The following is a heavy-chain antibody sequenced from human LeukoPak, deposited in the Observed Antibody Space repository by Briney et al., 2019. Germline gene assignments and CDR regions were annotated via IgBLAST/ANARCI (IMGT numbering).Heavy chain of an antibody. CDR1: GGSISSYY. D-gene: IGHD2-21*02. CDR2: IYYSGST. V-gene: IGHV4-59*08. CDR3: ARHIAPGGDRPQPLYYYYGMDV. Sequence: SETLSLTCTVSGGSISSYYWSWIRQPPGKGLEWIGYIYYSGSTNYNPSLKSRVTISVDTSKNQFSLKLSSVTAADTAVYYCARHIAPGGDRPQPLYYYYGMDVWGQGTTVTVSS. J-gene: IGHJ6*02.